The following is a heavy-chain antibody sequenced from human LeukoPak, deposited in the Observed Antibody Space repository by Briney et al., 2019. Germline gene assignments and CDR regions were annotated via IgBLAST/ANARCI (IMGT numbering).Heavy chain of an antibody. CDR2: ISYDGSNK. V-gene: IGHV3-30*04. Sequence: GRSLRFSCAASGFTFSSYAMHWVRQAPGKGVEWVAVISYDGSNKYYADSVKGRFTISRDNSKNTLYLQMNSLRAEDTAVYYYARDRVVVVPAAMTTRYYYYGMDVWGQGTTVTVS. D-gene: IGHD2-2*01. J-gene: IGHJ6*02. CDR1: GFTFSSYA. CDR3: ARDRVVVVPAAMTTRYYYYGMDV.